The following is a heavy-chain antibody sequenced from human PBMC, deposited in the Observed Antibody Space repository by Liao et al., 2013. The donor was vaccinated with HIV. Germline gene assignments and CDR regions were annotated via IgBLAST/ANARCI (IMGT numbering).Heavy chain of an antibody. Sequence: LEWIGYIYYSGSTYYSPSMSSRVIISIDTSTNQFSLKVTSVSAADTAVYYCGRVPYYRGQGRYYFDSWGRGTLVTVSS. V-gene: IGHV4-30-4*05. J-gene: IGHJ4*02. CDR3: GRVPYYRGQGRYYFDS. D-gene: IGHD5-12*01. CDR2: IYYSGST.